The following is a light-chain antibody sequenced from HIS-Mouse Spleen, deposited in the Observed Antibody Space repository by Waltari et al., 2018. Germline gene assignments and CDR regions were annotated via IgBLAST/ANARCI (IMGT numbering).Light chain of an antibody. CDR2: APS. CDR1: QGISSY. Sequence: IQLTQSPSFLSASVGDRVTITCRASQGISSYLAWYQQKPGKAPKLLIYAPSTLQSGVPSRFSGSRAGTEFTLTISSLQPEDFATYYCQQLNSYPPTFGQGTKVEIK. CDR3: QQLNSYPPT. V-gene: IGKV1-9*01. J-gene: IGKJ1*01.